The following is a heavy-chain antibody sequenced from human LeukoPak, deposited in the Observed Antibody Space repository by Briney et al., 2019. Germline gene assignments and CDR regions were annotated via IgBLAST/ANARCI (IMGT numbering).Heavy chain of an antibody. V-gene: IGHV4-39*07. CDR3: ARGPDDAFDI. Sequence: SETLSLTCTVSGGSISSSSYYWGWIRQPPGKGLEWIGSIYYSGSTYYNPSLKSRVTMSVATSKNQFSLKLSSVTAADTAVYYCARGPDDAFDIWGQGTMVTVSS. J-gene: IGHJ3*02. CDR2: IYYSGST. CDR1: GGSISSSSYY.